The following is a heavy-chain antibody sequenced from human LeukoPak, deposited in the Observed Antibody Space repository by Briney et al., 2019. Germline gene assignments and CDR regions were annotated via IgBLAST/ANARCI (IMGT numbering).Heavy chain of an antibody. CDR1: GGSISSSSYY. V-gene: IGHV4-39*07. D-gene: IGHD4-23*01. CDR2: IYYSGST. CDR3: ARSHGGTLYYYYYYYMDV. Sequence: SETLSLPCTVSGGSISSSSYYWGWIRQPPEKGLEWIGSIYYSGSTYYNPSLKSRVTISVDTSKNQFSLKLSSVTAADTAVYYCARSHGGTLYYYYYYYMDVWGKGTTVTVSS. J-gene: IGHJ6*03.